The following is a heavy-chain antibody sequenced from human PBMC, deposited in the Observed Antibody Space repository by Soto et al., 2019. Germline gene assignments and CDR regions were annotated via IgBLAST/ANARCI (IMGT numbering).Heavy chain of an antibody. J-gene: IGHJ4*02. D-gene: IGHD3-22*01. Sequence: SETLSLTCTVSGASMSNYFWEWIRQSPGKGLEWIAYIYYSGTTYYNPSLKSRVTMSVDTSKNQFSLKLSSVTAADAAVYYCGAYYSSGYIWGQGTLVTVSS. CDR3: GAYYSSGYI. CDR1: GASMSNYF. CDR2: IYYSGTT. V-gene: IGHV4-59*08.